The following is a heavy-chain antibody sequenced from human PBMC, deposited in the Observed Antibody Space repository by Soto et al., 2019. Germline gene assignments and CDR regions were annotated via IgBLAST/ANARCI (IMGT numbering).Heavy chain of an antibody. CDR1: GFTFSSYA. CDR3: AKDPRYCSSTSCYSTFAY. D-gene: IGHD2-2*01. J-gene: IGHJ4*02. Sequence: GSLRLSCAASGFTFSSYAMSWVRQAPGKGLEWVSAISGSGGSTYYADSVKGRFTISRDNSKNTLYLQMNSLRAEDTAVYYCAKDPRYCSSTSCYSTFAYWGQGTLVTVSS. CDR2: ISGSGGST. V-gene: IGHV3-23*01.